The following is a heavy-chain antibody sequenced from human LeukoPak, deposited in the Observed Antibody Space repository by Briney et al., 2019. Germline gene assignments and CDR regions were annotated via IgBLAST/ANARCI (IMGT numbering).Heavy chain of an antibody. J-gene: IGHJ4*02. V-gene: IGHV1-18*01. CDR2: ISAYNGNT. CDR1: GYTFTSYG. D-gene: IGHD6-13*01. Sequence: ASVKVSCKASGYTFTSYGISWVRQAPGQGLEWMGWISAYNGNTNYAQKFQGRVTMTTDTSTSTAYMELRSLRSDDTAVYYCAREGERIAAAGQLDYWGQGTLVTVSS. CDR3: AREGERIAAAGQLDY.